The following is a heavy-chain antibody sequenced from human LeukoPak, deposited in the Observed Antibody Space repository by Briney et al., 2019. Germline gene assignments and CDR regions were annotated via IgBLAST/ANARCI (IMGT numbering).Heavy chain of an antibody. CDR1: GFTVSSNY. J-gene: IGHJ4*02. Sequence: GGSLRLSCAASGFTVSSNYMSWVRQAPGKGLEWVSVIYSGGSTYYADSVKGRFTISRDNSKNTLYLQMNSLRAEDTAVYYCARDYDSSGYYQANFDYWGQGTLVTVSS. CDR2: IYSGGST. CDR3: ARDYDSSGYYQANFDY. V-gene: IGHV3-53*01. D-gene: IGHD3-22*01.